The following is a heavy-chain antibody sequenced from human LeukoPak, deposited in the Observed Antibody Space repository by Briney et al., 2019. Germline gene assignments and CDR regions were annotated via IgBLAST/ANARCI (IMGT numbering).Heavy chain of an antibody. CDR2: IRQDGDTK. CDR3: ARSLPYGTTWYGRYDF. D-gene: IGHD6-13*01. V-gene: IGHV3-7*03. CDR1: GFPFNAYW. J-gene: IGHJ4*02. Sequence: GGSLRLSCAASGFPFNAYWMTWVRQAPGKGLEWVANIRQDGDTKYYVDSVKGRFTISRDNAMNSLYLQMNSLRAEDTAIYYCARSLPYGTTWYGRYDFWGQGTLVTVSS.